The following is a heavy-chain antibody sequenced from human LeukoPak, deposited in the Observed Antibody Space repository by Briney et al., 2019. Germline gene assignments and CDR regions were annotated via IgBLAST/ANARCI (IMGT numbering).Heavy chain of an antibody. D-gene: IGHD3-22*01. CDR1: GYTFTSYG. CDR3: ARGSPPRRNYDSRGYYSYYFDY. V-gene: IGHV1-18*01. Sequence: ASVKVSCRASGYTFTSYGISWVRQAPGQGLEWMGWISAYNGNTHYAQKLQGRVTMTTDTPTSTVYMELRSLRSDDTAVYYCARGSPPRRNYDSRGYYSYYFDYWGQGTLVTVSS. CDR2: ISAYNGNT. J-gene: IGHJ4*02.